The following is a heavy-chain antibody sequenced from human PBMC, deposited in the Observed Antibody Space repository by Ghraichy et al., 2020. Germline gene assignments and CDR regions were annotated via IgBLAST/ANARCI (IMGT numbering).Heavy chain of an antibody. CDR2: INHSGST. Sequence: SETLSLTCAVYGGSFSGYYWSWIRQPPGKGLEWIGEINHSGSTNYNPSLKSRVTISVDTSKNQFSLKLSSVTAADTAVYYCARSGEYYYDSSGYSSAFFDYWGQGTLVTVSS. J-gene: IGHJ4*02. D-gene: IGHD3-22*01. V-gene: IGHV4-34*01. CDR1: GGSFSGYY. CDR3: ARSGEYYYDSSGYSSAFFDY.